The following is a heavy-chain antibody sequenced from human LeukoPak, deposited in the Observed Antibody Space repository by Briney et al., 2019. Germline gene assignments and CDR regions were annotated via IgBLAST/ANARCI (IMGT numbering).Heavy chain of an antibody. Sequence: ASVKVSCKASGYTFTTYYMHWVRQAPGQGLEWMGIINPSGGSTSYAQRFQGRVTMTRDTSTSTVYMELSSLRSEDTAVYYCAREPNPIAAAAYYFDYWGQGTLDTVSS. CDR2: INPSGGST. CDR3: AREPNPIAAAAYYFDY. J-gene: IGHJ4*02. D-gene: IGHD6-13*01. CDR1: GYTFTTYY. V-gene: IGHV1-46*01.